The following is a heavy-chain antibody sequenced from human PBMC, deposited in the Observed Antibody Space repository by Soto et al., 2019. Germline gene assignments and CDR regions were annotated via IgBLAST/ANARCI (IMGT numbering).Heavy chain of an antibody. Sequence: SETLSLTCTVSGGSISSGGYYWNWIRQHPGKGLEWIGYIYYSGSTYYNPSLKSRVSISVDPSKNQFSLKLNSVTDADTAVYYCTLNWKYHNWFDPWGQGTLVTVSS. CDR3: TLNWKYHNWFDP. D-gene: IGHD1-7*01. CDR2: IYYSGST. V-gene: IGHV4-31*03. J-gene: IGHJ5*02. CDR1: GGSISSGGYY.